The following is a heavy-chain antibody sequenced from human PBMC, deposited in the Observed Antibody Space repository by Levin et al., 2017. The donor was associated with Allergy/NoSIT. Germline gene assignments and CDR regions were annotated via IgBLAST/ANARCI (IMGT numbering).Heavy chain of an antibody. V-gene: IGHV3-64*01. CDR2: ISSNGGST. CDR3: ARARGRSKWFDT. D-gene: IGHD3-10*01. CDR1: GFTFSSYA. J-gene: IGHJ5*02. Sequence: GGSLRLSCAASGFTFSSYAMHWVRQAPGKGLEYVSAISSNGGSTYYANSVKGRFTISRDNSKNTLYLQMGSLRAEERAVYYCARARGRSKWFDTWGKGTLVTVSS.